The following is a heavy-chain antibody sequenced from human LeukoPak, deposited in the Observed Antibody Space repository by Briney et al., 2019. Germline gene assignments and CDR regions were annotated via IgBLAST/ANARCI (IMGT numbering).Heavy chain of an antibody. CDR1: GFPFNDYS. CDR3: ARDHRYAFDD. CDR2: IGIDSGNT. Sequence: GGSLRLSCAASGFPFNDYSMNWVCQAPGKGLEWISYIGIDSGNTKYADSVKGRFTISADSAKNSLHLQMNSLRVEDTAVYFCARDHRYAFDDWGQGILVTVSS. V-gene: IGHV3-21*05. J-gene: IGHJ4*02. D-gene: IGHD5-12*01.